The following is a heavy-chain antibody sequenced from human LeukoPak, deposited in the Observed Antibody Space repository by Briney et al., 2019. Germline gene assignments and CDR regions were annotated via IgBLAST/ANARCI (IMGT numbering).Heavy chain of an antibody. D-gene: IGHD2-15*01. V-gene: IGHV1-24*01. CDR1: GYTLTELS. CDR2: FDPEDGET. Sequence: ASVKVSCKVSGYTLTELSMHWVRQAPGKGLEWMGGFDPEDGETIYAQKFQGRVTMTEDTSTDTAYMELSSLRSEDTAVYYCATSSDSAATGYYYYYGMDVWGQGTTVTVS. CDR3: ATSSDSAATGYYYYYGMDV. J-gene: IGHJ6*02.